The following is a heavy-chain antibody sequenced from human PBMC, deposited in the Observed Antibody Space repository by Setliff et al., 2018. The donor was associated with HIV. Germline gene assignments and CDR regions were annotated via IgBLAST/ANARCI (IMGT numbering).Heavy chain of an antibody. D-gene: IGHD3-3*01. Sequence: SETLSLTCTVSGASISSGGYYWSWIRQHPVKGLEWIGYIYYTGTTFYNPSLESRLIISLDTPKNQFSLNLTSVTAADTAVYYCARSKTFYDFWGGYYTHGAFKIWGLGTMVTVSS. CDR3: ARSKTFYDFWGGYYTHGAFKI. V-gene: IGHV4-31*03. CDR1: GASISSGGYY. J-gene: IGHJ3*02. CDR2: IYYTGTT.